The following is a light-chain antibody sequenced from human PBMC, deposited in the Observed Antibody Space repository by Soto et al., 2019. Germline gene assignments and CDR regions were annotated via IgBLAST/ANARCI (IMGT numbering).Light chain of an antibody. Sequence: VLTQSPATLSLSPGERATLSCRASQSIHTSLAWYQQKSGKPPRLVIYDSTLRANGVPDRFGGSRSGTEFTLTINSIEPEENGVYDCYQGHVWPPITFGEGTRLEIK. J-gene: IGKJ5*01. CDR2: DST. CDR3: YQGHVWPPIT. CDR1: QSIHTS. V-gene: IGKV3-11*01.